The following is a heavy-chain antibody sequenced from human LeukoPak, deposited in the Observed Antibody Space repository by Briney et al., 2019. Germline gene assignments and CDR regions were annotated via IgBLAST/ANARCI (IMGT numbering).Heavy chain of an antibody. CDR3: ARSIYGSGSYNYYGMDV. Sequence: GESLKISCKGSGYRFTNYWIGWVRQMPGKGLEWMGIIYPGDSDTRYSPSFQGQVTISADKSISTAYLQWSSLKASDTAMYYCARSIYGSGSYNYYGMDVWGQGTTVTVSS. D-gene: IGHD3-10*01. V-gene: IGHV5-51*01. J-gene: IGHJ6*02. CDR1: GYRFTNYW. CDR2: IYPGDSDT.